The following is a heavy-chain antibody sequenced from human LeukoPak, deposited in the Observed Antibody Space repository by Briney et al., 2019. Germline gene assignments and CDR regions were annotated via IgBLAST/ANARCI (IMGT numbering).Heavy chain of an antibody. CDR1: GYTFTGYY. Sequence: ASVKVSCKASGYTFTGYYMHWVRQAPGQGLEWMGWINPNSGGTNYAQKLQGRVTMTRDTSISTAYMELSRLRSDDTAVYYCVGYYDSSGAHYDYWGQGTLVTVSS. J-gene: IGHJ4*02. CDR2: INPNSGGT. CDR3: VGYYDSSGAHYDY. V-gene: IGHV1-2*02. D-gene: IGHD3-22*01.